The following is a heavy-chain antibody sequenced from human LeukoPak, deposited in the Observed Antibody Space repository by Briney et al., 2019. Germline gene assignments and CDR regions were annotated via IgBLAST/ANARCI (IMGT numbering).Heavy chain of an antibody. CDR2: IYYSGST. V-gene: IGHV4-30-4*08. D-gene: IGHD2-2*02. CDR1: GGSISSGDYY. Sequence: SQTLSLTCTVSGGSISSGDYYWSWIRQPPGKGLEWIGYIYYSGSTYYNPSLKSRVTRSVDTSKNQFSLKLSSVTAADTAVYYCATGTGYCSSTSGYTLDYWGQGTLVTVSS. J-gene: IGHJ4*02. CDR3: ATGTGYCSSTSGYTLDY.